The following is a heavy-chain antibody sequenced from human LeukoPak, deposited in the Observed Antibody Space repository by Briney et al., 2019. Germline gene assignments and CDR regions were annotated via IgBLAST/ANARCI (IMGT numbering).Heavy chain of an antibody. CDR1: GGSISSGGYY. CDR2: IYYSGST. J-gene: IGHJ3*02. D-gene: IGHD3/OR15-3a*01. Sequence: SETLSLTCTVSGGSISSGGYYCGWIRHHPGKGLEWIGYIYYSGSTYYNPSLKSRVTISVDTSKNQFSLKLSSVTAADTAVYYYAREFGPGVFDIWGQGTMLSVSS. V-gene: IGHV4-31*03. CDR3: AREFGPGVFDI.